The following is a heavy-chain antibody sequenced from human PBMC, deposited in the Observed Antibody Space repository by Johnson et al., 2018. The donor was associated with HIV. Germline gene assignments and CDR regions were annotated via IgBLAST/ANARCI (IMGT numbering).Heavy chain of an antibody. J-gene: IGHJ3*02. CDR1: GFTFSSYA. Sequence: VQLVESGGGVVQPGRSLRLSCAASGFTFSSYAMHWDRQAPGQGLVWVAFIRYDGSNKYYADSVKGRFTISRDNSKNTLYLHMNSLRAEDTAVYSCARESGWSQDDYDIRGQGTRGSDSS. CDR3: ARESGWSQDDYDI. V-gene: IGHV3-30*02. D-gene: IGHD5-24*01. CDR2: IRYDGSNK.